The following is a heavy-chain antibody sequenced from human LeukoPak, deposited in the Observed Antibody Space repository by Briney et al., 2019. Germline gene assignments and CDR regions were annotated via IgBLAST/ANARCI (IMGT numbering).Heavy chain of an antibody. CDR1: GFTFSSYG. J-gene: IGHJ4*02. CDR3: AKHRSYYFDY. CDR2: IWYDGSNK. D-gene: IGHD3-16*02. Sequence: GGSLRLSCAASGFTFSSYGMHWVRQAPGKGLEWVAVIWYDGSNKYYADSVKGRFTISRDNTKNTLYLQMNSLRAEDTAVYYCAKHRSYYFDYWGQGTLVTVSS. V-gene: IGHV3-33*06.